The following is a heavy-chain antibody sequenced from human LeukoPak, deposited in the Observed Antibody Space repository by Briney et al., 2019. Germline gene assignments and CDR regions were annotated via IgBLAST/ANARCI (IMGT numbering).Heavy chain of an antibody. Sequence: ASVKVSCTASGYTFTSYDINWMRQATGQGLEWMGWMNPNSGNTGYAQKFQGRVTMTRNTSISTAYMELSSLRSEDTAVYYCAIFYDILTGYNDAFDIWGQGTMVTVSS. CDR3: AIFYDILTGYNDAFDI. V-gene: IGHV1-8*01. CDR1: GYTFTSYD. D-gene: IGHD3-9*01. J-gene: IGHJ3*02. CDR2: MNPNSGNT.